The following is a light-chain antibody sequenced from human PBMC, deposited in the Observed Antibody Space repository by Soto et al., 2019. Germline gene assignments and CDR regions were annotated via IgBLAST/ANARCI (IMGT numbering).Light chain of an antibody. J-gene: IGKJ1*01. V-gene: IGKV4-1*01. CDR1: QSLFVTSNKENY. CDR3: QQYYGTPT. Sequence: IVITPAPDSMAVSLRETAAIKFNCHQSLFVTSNKENYLAWNRQKPGQPPMVIISWASARESGVPGRFSGGGSGTDFTLTINSLQAEDVAVYYCQQYYGTPTFGQGTKVDIK. CDR2: WAS.